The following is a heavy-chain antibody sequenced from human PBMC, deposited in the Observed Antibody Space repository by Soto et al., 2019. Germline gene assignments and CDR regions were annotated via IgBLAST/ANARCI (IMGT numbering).Heavy chain of an antibody. V-gene: IGHV3-30-3*01. CDR2: ISYDGSNK. CDR3: ARDTPYCSGGSCYSHLGLFYYYYGMDV. D-gene: IGHD2-15*01. Sequence: QVQLVESGGGVVQPGRSLRLSCAASGFTFSSYAMHWVRQAPGKGLEWVAVISYDGSNKYYADSVKGRFTISRDNSKNTLYLQMNSLRAEDTAVYYCARDTPYCSGGSCYSHLGLFYYYYGMDVWGQGTTVTVSS. CDR1: GFTFSSYA. J-gene: IGHJ6*02.